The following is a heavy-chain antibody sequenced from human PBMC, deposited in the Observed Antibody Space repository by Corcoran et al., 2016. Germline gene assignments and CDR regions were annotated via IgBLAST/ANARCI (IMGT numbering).Heavy chain of an antibody. J-gene: IGHJ5*02. V-gene: IGHV1-18*01. CDR3: ARDLVVGDHETFDP. D-gene: IGHD4-17*01. CDR1: GGTFSSYA. Sequence: QVQLVQSGAEVKKPGSSVKVSCKASGGTFSSYAISWVRQAPGQGLEWMGGISAYNGNTNYAQKLQGRVTMTTDTSTSTAYMELRSLRSDDTAVDYCARDLVVGDHETFDPWGQGTLVTVSS. CDR2: ISAYNGNT.